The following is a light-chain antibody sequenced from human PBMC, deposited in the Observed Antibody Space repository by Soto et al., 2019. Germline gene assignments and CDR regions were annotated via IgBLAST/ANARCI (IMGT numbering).Light chain of an antibody. J-gene: IGKJ2*01. CDR3: QQYNKWPYT. V-gene: IGKV3-15*01. CDR1: QSVNSN. Sequence: EIVMTQSPATLSVSPGERATLSCRASQSVNSNLAWYQQKPGQAPRLLIYGASTRATGIPARFSGSGSGTEFTLTISSLQSEDCAVYYCQQYNKWPYTFGQGTKLEIK. CDR2: GAS.